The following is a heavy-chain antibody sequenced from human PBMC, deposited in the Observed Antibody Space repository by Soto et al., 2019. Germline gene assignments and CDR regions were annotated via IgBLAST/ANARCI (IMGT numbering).Heavy chain of an antibody. CDR3: ARPGYCSGGSCSYYYYGMDV. V-gene: IGHV5-10-1*01. J-gene: IGHJ6*02. D-gene: IGHD2-15*01. CDR2: IDPSDSYT. CDR1: GYSFTSYW. Sequence: XESLKISCRGSGYSFTSYWISWVRQMPGKGLEWMGRIDPSDSYTNYSPSFQGHVTISADKSISTAYLQWSSLKASDTAMYYCARPGYCSGGSCSYYYYGMDVWGQGTTVTVSS.